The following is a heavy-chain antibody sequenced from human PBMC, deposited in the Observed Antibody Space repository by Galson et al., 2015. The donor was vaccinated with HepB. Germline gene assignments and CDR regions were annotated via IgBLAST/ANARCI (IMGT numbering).Heavy chain of an antibody. D-gene: IGHD6-13*01. V-gene: IGHV3-33*08. CDR2: IWYDGSNK. Sequence: SLRLSCAASGFTFSSYGMHWVRQAPGKGLEWVAVIWYDGSNKYYADSVKGRFTISRDNSKNTLYLQMNSLRAEDTAVYYCARDGGPHSSSWLDYWGQGTLVTVSS. CDR3: ARDGGPHSSSWLDY. J-gene: IGHJ4*02. CDR1: GFTFSSYG.